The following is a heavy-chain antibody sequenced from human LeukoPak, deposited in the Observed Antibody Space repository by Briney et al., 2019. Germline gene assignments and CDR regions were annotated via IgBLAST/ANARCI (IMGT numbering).Heavy chain of an antibody. J-gene: IGHJ6*04. CDR3: ARDRAYSSLGMDV. CDR1: GFTFSSYG. CDR2: IWYDGSNK. Sequence: GRSLRLSCAASGFTFSSYGMLWVRQAPGKGLEGVAVIWYDGSNKYYADSVKGRFTISRDNSKNTLYLQMNSLRAEDTAVYYCARDRAYSSLGMDVWGKGTTVTVSS. V-gene: IGHV3-33*01. D-gene: IGHD6-13*01.